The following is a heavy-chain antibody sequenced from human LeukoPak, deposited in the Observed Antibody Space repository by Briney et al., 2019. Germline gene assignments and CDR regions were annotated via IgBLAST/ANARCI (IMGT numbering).Heavy chain of an antibody. Sequence: TLSLTCTVSGGSISSYYWSWIRQPPGKGLEWIGYIDYSGSTNYNHSLKSRVTISVDTSKNQFSPKLSSVTAADTAVYYCASSKYQLLAALFDYWGQGTLVTVSS. D-gene: IGHD2-2*01. J-gene: IGHJ4*02. CDR3: ASSKYQLLAALFDY. CDR1: GGSISSYY. CDR2: IDYSGST. V-gene: IGHV4-59*01.